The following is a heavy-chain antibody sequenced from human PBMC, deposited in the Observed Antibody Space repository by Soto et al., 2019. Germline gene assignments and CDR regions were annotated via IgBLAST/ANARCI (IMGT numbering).Heavy chain of an antibody. D-gene: IGHD2-2*01. Sequence: PSETLSLTCTVSGGSSSSADYYWSWIRQPPGKGLEWIGYIYYSGSTYYNSSLESRVTISVDTSTNQFSLKLSSVTAADTGVYYCARFCVVVVPAAMGYTYYYYGMDVWGQGTTVTVSS. V-gene: IGHV4-30-4*02. CDR3: ARFCVVVVPAAMGYTYYYYGMDV. J-gene: IGHJ6*02. CDR1: GGSSSSADYY. CDR2: IYYSGST.